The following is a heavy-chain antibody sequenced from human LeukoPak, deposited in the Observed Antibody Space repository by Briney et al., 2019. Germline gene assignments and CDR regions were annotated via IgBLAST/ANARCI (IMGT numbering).Heavy chain of an antibody. CDR3: ALHRANQRYCSGGSCYPPGLSFDP. V-gene: IGHV1-2*02. CDR2: INPNSGGT. J-gene: IGHJ5*02. Sequence: ASVKVSCKASGYTFTGYYMHWVRQAPGQGLEWMGWINPNSGGTNYAQKFQGRVTMTRDTSISTAYMELSRLRSDDTAVYYCALHRANQRYCSGGSCYPPGLSFDPWGQGTLVTVSS. D-gene: IGHD2-15*01. CDR1: GYTFTGYY.